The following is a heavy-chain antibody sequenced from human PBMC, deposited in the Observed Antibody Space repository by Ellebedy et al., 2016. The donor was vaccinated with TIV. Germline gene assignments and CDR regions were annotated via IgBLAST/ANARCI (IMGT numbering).Heavy chain of an antibody. Sequence: GESLKISCAASGFTFSSYWMSWVRQVPGKGLEWVANIKQDGSKKYYVDSVEGRFTISRDNAKNTLYLQMNSLRAEDTAVYYCARVTAMDDYYYYGMDVWGQGTTVTVSS. CDR1: GFTFSSYW. J-gene: IGHJ6*02. CDR2: IKQDGSKK. V-gene: IGHV3-7*01. D-gene: IGHD5-18*01. CDR3: ARVTAMDDYYYYGMDV.